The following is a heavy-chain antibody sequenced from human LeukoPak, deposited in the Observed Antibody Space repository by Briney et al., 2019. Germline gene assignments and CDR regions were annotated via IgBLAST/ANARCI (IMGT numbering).Heavy chain of an antibody. V-gene: IGHV3-9*01. D-gene: IGHD6-19*01. CDR3: AKDMSSSGHKGFDY. J-gene: IGHJ4*02. Sequence: GRSLRLSCAASGFPLDDYAMHWVRQAPGKGLEWVSSISWNSGSIGYADSVKGRFTISRDNAKNSLYLQMNSLRAEDTALYYCAKDMSSSGHKGFDYWGQGTLVTVSS. CDR2: ISWNSGSI. CDR1: GFPLDDYA.